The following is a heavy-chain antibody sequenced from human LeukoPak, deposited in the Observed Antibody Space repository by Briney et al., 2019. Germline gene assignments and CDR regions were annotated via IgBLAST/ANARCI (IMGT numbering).Heavy chain of an antibody. Sequence: GGSLRLSCAASGFTVSSNYMSWVRQAPGKGLEWVSVIYSGGSTYYADSVKGRFTVSRDNSKNTLYLQMNSLRAEDTAVYYCARDGMIDDAFDIWGQGTMVTVSS. D-gene: IGHD3-22*01. CDR1: GFTVSSNY. CDR3: ARDGMIDDAFDI. J-gene: IGHJ3*02. V-gene: IGHV3-66*01. CDR2: IYSGGST.